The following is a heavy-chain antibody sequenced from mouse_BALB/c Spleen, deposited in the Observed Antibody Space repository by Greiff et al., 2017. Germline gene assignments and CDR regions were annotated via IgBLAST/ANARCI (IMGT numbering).Heavy chain of an antibody. CDR2: IYPGDGDT. Sequence: QVQLKQSGPELVKPGASVKISCKASGYAFSSSWMNWVKQRPGQGLEWIGRIYPGDGDTNYTGKFKGKATLTADKSSSTAYMQLSSLTSVDSAVYFCARGLPYYFDYWGQGTTLTVSS. D-gene: IGHD2-2*01. V-gene: IGHV1-82*01. CDR1: GYAFSSSW. J-gene: IGHJ2*01. CDR3: ARGLPYYFDY.